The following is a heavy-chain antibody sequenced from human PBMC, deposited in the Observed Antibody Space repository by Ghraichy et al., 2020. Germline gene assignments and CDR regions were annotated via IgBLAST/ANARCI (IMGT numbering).Heavy chain of an antibody. D-gene: IGHD5-12*01. V-gene: IGHV3-7*03. CDR3: ARDVGTIVATPYYYYGMDL. CDR2: IKQGGSEK. J-gene: IGHJ6*01. CDR1: GFTFSSYW. Sequence: GGSLRLSCAASGFTFSSYWMSWVRQAPGKGLEWVSNIKQGGSEKYYVDSVKGRFTISRDNAKNSLYLQMNSLRAEDTAVYYCARDVGTIVATPYYYYGMDLWGQGTTVSVSS.